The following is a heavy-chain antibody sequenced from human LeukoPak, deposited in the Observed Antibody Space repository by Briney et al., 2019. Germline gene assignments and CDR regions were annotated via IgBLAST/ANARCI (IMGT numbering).Heavy chain of an antibody. CDR3: GRATYCRSNTPCIDY. CDR1: GYTFNTHG. D-gene: IGHD2-2*01. J-gene: IGHJ4*02. CDR2: INTDTGTP. V-gene: IGHV7-4-1*02. Sequence: ASVKVSCTAPGYTFNTHGLNWVRQAPGQGLEWMGWINTDTGTPTYAQGFTGRFVFSLDTSVSTAYLQISSLKAEDTAVYYCGRATYCRSNTPCIDYWGQGTLVTVSS.